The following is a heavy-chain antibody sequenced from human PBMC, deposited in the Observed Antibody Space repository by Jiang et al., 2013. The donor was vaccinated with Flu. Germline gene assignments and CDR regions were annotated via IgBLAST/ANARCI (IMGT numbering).Heavy chain of an antibody. D-gene: IGHD3-22*01. CDR1: GFPFSTFG. Sequence: VQLVESGGGVVQPGRSLSLSCAASGFPFSTFGMHWVRQAPGKGLEWVAVIWYDGTKQNYADSVKGRFTISRDNSKNTLYLQMNSLTAEDTAIYYCARHHQYDRTYYLEEGPLDHWGQGTLVSVSS. J-gene: IGHJ5*02. CDR2: IWYDGTKQ. CDR3: ARHHQYDRTYYLEEGPLDH. V-gene: IGHV3-33*01.